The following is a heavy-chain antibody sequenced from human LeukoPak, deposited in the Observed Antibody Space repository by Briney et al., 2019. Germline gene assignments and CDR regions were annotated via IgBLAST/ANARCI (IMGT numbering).Heavy chain of an antibody. Sequence: SETLSLTCAVSGYSLGTGYYLAWIRQPPGKGLEWIGSIYHSGSSYYNPSLKSRVIISVDTSKNQFSLKMTSVTAADTAIYYRARLFWGIGAFDIWGQGTMVTISS. V-gene: IGHV4-38-2*01. J-gene: IGHJ3*02. CDR1: GYSLGTGYY. D-gene: IGHD3-16*01. CDR3: ARLFWGIGAFDI. CDR2: IYHSGSS.